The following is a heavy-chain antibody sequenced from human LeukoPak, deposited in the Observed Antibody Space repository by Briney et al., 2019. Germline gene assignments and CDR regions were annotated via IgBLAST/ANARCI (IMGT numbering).Heavy chain of an antibody. CDR1: GGSISSY. J-gene: IGHJ5*02. CDR3: ARPYYGSGSYSYNWFDP. V-gene: IGHV4-4*07. Sequence: SETLSLTCTVSGGSISSYWSWIRQPAGKGLEWIGRIYGSGTTTYNPSLKSRVSMSIDTSKNQFSLKLMSVTAADTAVYYCARPYYGSGSYSYNWFDPWGQGTLVTVSS. CDR2: IYGSGTT. D-gene: IGHD3-10*01.